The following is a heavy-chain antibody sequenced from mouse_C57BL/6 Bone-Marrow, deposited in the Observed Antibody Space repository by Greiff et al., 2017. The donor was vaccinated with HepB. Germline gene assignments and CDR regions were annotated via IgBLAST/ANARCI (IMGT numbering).Heavy chain of an antibody. V-gene: IGHV3-6*01. CDR3: ARIERLGGSYFDY. CDR1: GYSITSGYY. J-gene: IGHJ2*01. CDR2: ISYDGSN. Sequence: EESGPGLVKPSQSLSLTCSVTGYSITSGYYWNWIRQFPGNKLEWMGYISYDGSNNYNPSLKNRISITRDTSKNQFFLKLNSVTTEDTATYYCARIERLGGSYFDYWGQGTTLTVSS. D-gene: IGHD4-1*01.